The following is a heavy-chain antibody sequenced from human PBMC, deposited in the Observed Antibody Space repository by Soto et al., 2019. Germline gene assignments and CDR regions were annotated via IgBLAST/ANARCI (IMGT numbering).Heavy chain of an antibody. Sequence: PGGSLRLSCAASGFTFSSYGMHWVRQAPGKGLEWVAVISYDGSNKYYADSVKGRFTISRDNSKNTLYLQMNSLRAEDTAVYYCAKDRLAVARPHFDYWGQGTLVTVSS. CDR1: GFTFSSYG. CDR3: AKDRLAVARPHFDY. CDR2: ISYDGSNK. V-gene: IGHV3-30*18. J-gene: IGHJ4*02. D-gene: IGHD6-19*01.